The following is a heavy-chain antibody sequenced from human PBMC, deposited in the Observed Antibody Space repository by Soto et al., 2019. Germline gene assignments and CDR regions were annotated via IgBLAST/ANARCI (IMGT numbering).Heavy chain of an antibody. J-gene: IGHJ4*02. D-gene: IGHD2-2*01. CDR3: ARGVYCSSTSCSNANDY. CDR1: GGSFSGYD. CDR2: INHSGST. Sequence: PSETLSLTCAVYGGSFSGYDWSWIRQPPGKGLEWIGEINHSGSTNYNPSLKSRVTISVDTSKNQFSLKLSSVTAADTAVYYCARGVYCSSTSCSNANDYWGQGTLVTVSS. V-gene: IGHV4-34*01.